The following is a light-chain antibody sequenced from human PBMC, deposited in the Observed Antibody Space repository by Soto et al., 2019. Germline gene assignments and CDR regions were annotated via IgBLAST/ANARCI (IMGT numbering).Light chain of an antibody. CDR1: QSVSSN. CDR2: GAS. Sequence: IVMTQSPATLSLSPGERATLSCRASQSVSSNLAWYQQKPGQAPRLLIYGASTRAIGIPGRFSGSGSGTEFTLSISSLQSEDFAVYYCQHYHDWPPWTFGQGTKVEIK. J-gene: IGKJ1*01. CDR3: QHYHDWPPWT. V-gene: IGKV3-15*01.